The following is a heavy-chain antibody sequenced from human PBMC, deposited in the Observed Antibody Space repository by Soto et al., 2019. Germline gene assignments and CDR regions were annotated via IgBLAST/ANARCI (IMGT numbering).Heavy chain of an antibody. J-gene: IGHJ5*02. CDR3: ARLAGDIRDWFDP. V-gene: IGHV1-18*01. D-gene: IGHD2-15*01. CDR2: ISAYNGNT. Sequence: QVQLVQSGAEVKKPGASVKVSCKASGYTFISYGISWVRQAPGQGLEWMGWISAYNGNTNYAQKLQGRVTMTTDTATSTAYMERRSLRSAGTAGYCFARLAGDIRDWFDPWGQGPLVTVSS. CDR1: GYTFISYG.